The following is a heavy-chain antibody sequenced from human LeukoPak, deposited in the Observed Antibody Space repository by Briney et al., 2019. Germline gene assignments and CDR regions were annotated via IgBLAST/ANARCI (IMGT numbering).Heavy chain of an antibody. J-gene: IGHJ4*02. Sequence: GASLKISCKGSGYSFTSYWIGWVRRMPGKGLEWMGIIYPRDSDTRYGPSFQGQVTISADKSISAAYLQWGGLNASDTAIYYCVRLPSMIRGRYFDFWGQGTLVTVTS. CDR1: GYSFTSYW. CDR2: IYPRDSDT. D-gene: IGHD3-10*01. V-gene: IGHV5-51*01. CDR3: VRLPSMIRGRYFDF.